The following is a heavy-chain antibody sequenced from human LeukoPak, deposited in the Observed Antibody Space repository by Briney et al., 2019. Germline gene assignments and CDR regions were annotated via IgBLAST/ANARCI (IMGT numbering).Heavy chain of an antibody. CDR3: ASYVEPNWFDP. J-gene: IGHJ5*02. Sequence: SGGSLRLSCAASGFSFSGYWMSWVRQPPGKGLEWIGEIYHSGSTNYNPSLKSRVTISVDKSKNQFSLKLSSVTAADTAVYYCASYVEPNWFDPWGQGTLVTVSS. V-gene: IGHV4-4*02. D-gene: IGHD1-14*01. CDR2: IYHSGST. CDR1: GFSFSGYW.